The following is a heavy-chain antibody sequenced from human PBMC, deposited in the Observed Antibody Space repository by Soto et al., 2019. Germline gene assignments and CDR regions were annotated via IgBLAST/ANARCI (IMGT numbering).Heavy chain of an antibody. CDR2: ISYDGSNK. CDR1: GFTFSSYA. D-gene: IGHD3-10*02. V-gene: IGHV3-30-3*01. CDR3: ARNRKGEQLLCYSRH. J-gene: IGHJ1*01. Sequence: GGSLRLSCAASGFTFSSYAMHWVRQAPGKGLEWVAVISYDGSNKYYADSVKGRFTISRDNSKNTLYLQMNSLRAEDTAVYYCARNRKGEQLLCYSRHWGQAPWSPSPQ.